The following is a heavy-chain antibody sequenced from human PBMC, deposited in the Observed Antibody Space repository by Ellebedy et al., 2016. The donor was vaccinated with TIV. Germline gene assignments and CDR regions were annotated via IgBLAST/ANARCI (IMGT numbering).Heavy chain of an antibody. Sequence: SGPTLVKPTQTLTLTCSFSGFSLSTSGVGVGWIRQPPGAALEWLTLIYWNDDKRYSTSLEGRLTITRDTSKNQVVLTMTNMDPVDTGTYFCAHKGPLDVSGTGFFDRWGQGTLVTVSS. CDR1: GFSLSTSGVG. D-gene: IGHD6-19*01. CDR3: AHKGPLDVSGTGFFDR. V-gene: IGHV2-5*01. CDR2: IYWNDDK. J-gene: IGHJ4*02.